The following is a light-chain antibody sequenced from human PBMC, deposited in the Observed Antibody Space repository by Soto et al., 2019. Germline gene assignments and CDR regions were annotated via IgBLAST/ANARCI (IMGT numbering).Light chain of an antibody. V-gene: IGKV3-20*01. CDR3: QQYHRSPRT. CDR2: GAS. J-gene: IGKJ1*01. CDR1: QSVRSSF. Sequence: EIVLTQSPGTLSLVPGQRATLSCRASQSVRSSFLAWLQQTPGQPPRLLIYGASIRAPGIPDRFSGSGSGTDFTLTISRLEPEDFAVYYCQQYHRSPRTFGQGTKVEIK.